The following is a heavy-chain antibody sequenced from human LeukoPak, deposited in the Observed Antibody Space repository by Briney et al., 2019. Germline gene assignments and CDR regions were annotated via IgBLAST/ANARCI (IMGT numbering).Heavy chain of an antibody. Sequence: GGSLRLSCGASGFTFSSYWMSWVRQAPGKGLEWVANIKQDGSEKYYVDSVKGRFTISRDNAKNSLYLQMNRLRAEDTAVYYCARNSGTNPWGQGTLVTVSS. D-gene: IGHD1-26*01. J-gene: IGHJ5*02. CDR3: ARNSGTNP. CDR2: IKQDGSEK. V-gene: IGHV3-7*01. CDR1: GFTFSSYW.